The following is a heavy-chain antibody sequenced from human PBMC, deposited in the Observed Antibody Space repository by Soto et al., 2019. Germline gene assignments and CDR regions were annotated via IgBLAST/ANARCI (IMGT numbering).Heavy chain of an antibody. Sequence: SGTLSLTCTVSGGSISSYYWSWIRQPPGKGLEWIGYIYYSGSTNYNPSLKSRVTISVDTSKNQFSLKLSSVTAADTAVYYCARGYDFWSGYYSYAFDIWGQGTMVTVSS. D-gene: IGHD3-3*01. CDR3: ARGYDFWSGYYSYAFDI. CDR2: IYYSGST. V-gene: IGHV4-59*01. CDR1: GGSISSYY. J-gene: IGHJ3*02.